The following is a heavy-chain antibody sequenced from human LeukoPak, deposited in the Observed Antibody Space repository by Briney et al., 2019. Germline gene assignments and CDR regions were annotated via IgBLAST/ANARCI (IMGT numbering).Heavy chain of an antibody. V-gene: IGHV3-30-3*01. CDR2: ISYDGSNK. J-gene: IGHJ4*02. CDR1: GFTFSSYA. CDR3: ARADSRVSYFDY. D-gene: IGHD3-22*01. Sequence: PGRSLRLSCAASGFTFSSYAMHWVRQAPGKGLEWVAVISYDGSNKYYADSVKGRFTISRDNSKTTLYLQMNSLRAEDTAVYYCARADSRVSYFDYWGQGTLVTVSS.